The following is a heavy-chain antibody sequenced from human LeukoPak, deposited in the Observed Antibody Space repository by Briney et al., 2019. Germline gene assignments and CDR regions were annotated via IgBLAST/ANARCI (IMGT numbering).Heavy chain of an antibody. CDR3: AKDKLTQYYYDSSGYLGAFDI. D-gene: IGHD3-22*01. CDR2: ISGSGGST. V-gene: IGHV3-23*01. J-gene: IGHJ3*02. Sequence: PGGSLRLSCAASGFTFSSYAMSWVRQAPGKGLEWVSAISGSGGSTYYADSVKGRFTISRDNSKNTLYLQMNSLRAEDTAVYYCAKDKLTQYYYDSSGYLGAFDIWGQGTMVTVSS. CDR1: GFTFSSYA.